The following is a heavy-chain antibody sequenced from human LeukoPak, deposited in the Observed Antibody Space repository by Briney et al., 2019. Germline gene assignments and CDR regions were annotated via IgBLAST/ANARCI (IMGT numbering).Heavy chain of an antibody. V-gene: IGHV3-53*01. CDR1: GIDISYHY. D-gene: IGHD3-10*01. CDR3: ARVWFGYFFQ. J-gene: IGHJ4*02. Sequence: GGSLRLSCVASGIDISYHYMGWVRQAPGKGLEWVSVIHTGGTTHYADSVKGRFTISKDTSNNTVYLQMNSVTVEDTAVYYCARVWFGYFFQWGQGALVTVSS. CDR2: IHTGGTT.